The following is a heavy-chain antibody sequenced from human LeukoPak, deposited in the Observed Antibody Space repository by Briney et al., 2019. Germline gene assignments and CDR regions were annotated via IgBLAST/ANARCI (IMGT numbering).Heavy chain of an antibody. V-gene: IGHV4-59*01. Sequence: SETLSLTCSASGGSISNYYWSWLRQPPGKGLEWIGYIHYTGSTNFNPSFKSRVTMSVNTDRNQFSLRLSSVADADTAIYYSARQNGGSVRGNFDPWGQGTLVTVSS. CDR3: ARQNGGSVRGNFDP. CDR2: IHYTGST. CDR1: GGSISNYY. D-gene: IGHD1-26*01. J-gene: IGHJ5*02.